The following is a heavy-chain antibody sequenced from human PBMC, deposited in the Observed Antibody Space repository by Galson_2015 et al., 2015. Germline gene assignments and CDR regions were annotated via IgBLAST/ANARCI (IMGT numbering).Heavy chain of an antibody. CDR1: GFTFNSHW. CDR2: IKQDGSEK. CDR3: ARGFASAD. D-gene: IGHD3-3*01. J-gene: IGHJ4*02. Sequence: LRLSCAASGFTFNSHWMTWLRQAPGKGLEWVANIKQDGSEKHYVDSVKGRFTVSRDNAKNSLYLQMSSLTAEDTAVYYCARGFASADWGQGTLVTVSS. V-gene: IGHV3-7*04.